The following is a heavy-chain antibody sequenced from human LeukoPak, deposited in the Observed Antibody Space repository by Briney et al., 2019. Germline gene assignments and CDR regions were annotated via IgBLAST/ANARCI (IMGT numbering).Heavy chain of an antibody. J-gene: IGHJ3*02. CDR2: IYTSGST. V-gene: IGHV4-4*07. D-gene: IGHD5-12*01. Sequence: SETLSLTCTVSGGSISSYYWSWIRQPAGKGLEWIGRIYTSGSTNYNPSLKSRVTMSVDTSKNQFSLKLSSVTAADTAVCYCAKDGPAVATYGKGDAFDIWGQGTMVTVSS. CDR3: AKDGPAVATYGKGDAFDI. CDR1: GGSISSYY.